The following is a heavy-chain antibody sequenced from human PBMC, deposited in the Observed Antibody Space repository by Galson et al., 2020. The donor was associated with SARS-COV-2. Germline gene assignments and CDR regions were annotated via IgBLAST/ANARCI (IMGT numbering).Heavy chain of an antibody. V-gene: IGHV4-31*03. CDR2: IYYSGST. CDR1: GGSISSGGYY. J-gene: IGHJ4*02. D-gene: IGHD3-3*01. CDR3: VRAGAFTIFGVVQQFDY. Sequence: SETLSLTCTVSGGSISSGGYYWSWIRQHPGKGLEWIGYIYYSGSTYYNPSLKSRVTISVDTSKNQFSLKLSSVTAADTAVYYCVRAGAFTIFGVVQQFDYWGQGTLVTVSS.